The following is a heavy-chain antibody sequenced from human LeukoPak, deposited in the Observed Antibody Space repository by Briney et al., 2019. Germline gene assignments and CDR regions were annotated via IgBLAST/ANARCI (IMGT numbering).Heavy chain of an antibody. CDR1: GGAFSSYA. J-gene: IGHJ6*02. V-gene: IGHV1-69*13. CDR2: IIPIFGTA. Sequence: SVKVSCKASGGAFSSYAISWVRQAPGQGLEWMGGIIPIFGTANYAQKFQGRVTITADESTSTAYMELSSLRSEDTAVYYCASAGVNCSSTSCYSMDVWGQGTTVTVSS. D-gene: IGHD2-2*02. CDR3: ASAGVNCSSTSCYSMDV.